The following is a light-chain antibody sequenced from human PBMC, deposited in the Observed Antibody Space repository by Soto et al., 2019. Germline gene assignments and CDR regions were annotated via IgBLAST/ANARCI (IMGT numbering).Light chain of an antibody. CDR2: AAS. CDR1: QDIRSY. V-gene: IGKV1-9*01. Sequence: DIQLTQAPSXXXXXXVXAXTMTCRASQDIRSYLAWYQQKAGRAPKLLIYAASTLQSEVPSRFSGSGSGTEFTLTISSLQPEDFAVYYCHQYGSSSWTFGQGTKVDIK. CDR3: HQYGSSSWT. J-gene: IGKJ1*01.